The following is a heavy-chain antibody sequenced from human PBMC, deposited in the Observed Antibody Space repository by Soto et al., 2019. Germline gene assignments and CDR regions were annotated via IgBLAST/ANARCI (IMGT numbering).Heavy chain of an antibody. Sequence: SVKVSCKASGGTFNRNTISWVRQAPGQGLEWMGEIIPIFGTANYAQKFQGRVTITADESTNTAYMELSRLRSEDTAVYYCARQFDYDSSGYYYAYWGQGTLVTVSS. V-gene: IGHV1-69*13. CDR3: ARQFDYDSSGYYYAY. CDR2: IIPIFGTA. J-gene: IGHJ4*02. CDR1: GGTFNRNT. D-gene: IGHD3-22*01.